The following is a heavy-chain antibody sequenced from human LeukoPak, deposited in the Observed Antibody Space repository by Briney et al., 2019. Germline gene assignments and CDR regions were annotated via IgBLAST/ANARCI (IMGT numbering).Heavy chain of an antibody. V-gene: IGHV3-7*05. Sequence: HPGGSLRLSCADSGVTFSSYWMSWVRQAPGKGLEWVANIKQDGSAKYYVDSVKGRFTISRDNGEKSLYLQMNSLRAEDTAVYYCARHYDTYGYGMDVWGQGTTVTVSS. CDR1: GVTFSSYW. D-gene: IGHD5-18*01. CDR3: ARHYDTYGYGMDV. J-gene: IGHJ6*02. CDR2: IKQDGSAK.